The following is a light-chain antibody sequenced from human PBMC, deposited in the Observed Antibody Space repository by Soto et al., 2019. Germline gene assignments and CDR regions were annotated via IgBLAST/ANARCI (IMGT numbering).Light chain of an antibody. Sequence: EIVMTQSPATLSVSPGGRATLSCRTSQTFRNNLACYQQKPGQAPRLLFYGASTRAADIPARFSGSGSGTEFTLTISSLQSEDFAVYYCQQYDVWPLTFGGGTKVEI. CDR3: QQYDVWPLT. CDR1: QTFRNN. CDR2: GAS. V-gene: IGKV3-15*01. J-gene: IGKJ4*01.